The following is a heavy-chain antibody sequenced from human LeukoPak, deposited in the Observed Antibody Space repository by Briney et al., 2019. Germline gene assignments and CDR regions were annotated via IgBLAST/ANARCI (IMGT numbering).Heavy chain of an antibody. D-gene: IGHD6-13*01. Sequence: ASVNVSCKASGYSFTKYYMHWVRQAPGQGLEWMGIINPSGGDTSYAQKFHGRVTMTRDTSTRTVYMELSSLRFEDTAVYYCARVGRIAAAGTWGYYYYYYMDVWGKGTTVTVSS. V-gene: IGHV1-46*01. CDR2: INPSGGDT. J-gene: IGHJ6*03. CDR3: ARVGRIAAAGTWGYYYYYYMDV. CDR1: GYSFTKYY.